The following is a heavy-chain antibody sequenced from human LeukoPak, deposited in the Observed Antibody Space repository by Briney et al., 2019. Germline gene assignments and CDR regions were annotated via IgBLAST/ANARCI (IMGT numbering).Heavy chain of an antibody. Sequence: SETLSLTCTVSGYSISSGYYWGWIRQPPGKGLEWIGSFYDSGNTYYNPSLKSRVTISVDTSKNQFSLKLSSVTAADTAVYYCARVTSSGYYEDYWGQGTLVTVSS. V-gene: IGHV4-38-2*02. D-gene: IGHD3-22*01. J-gene: IGHJ4*02. CDR2: FYDSGNT. CDR3: ARVTSSGYYEDY. CDR1: GYSISSGYY.